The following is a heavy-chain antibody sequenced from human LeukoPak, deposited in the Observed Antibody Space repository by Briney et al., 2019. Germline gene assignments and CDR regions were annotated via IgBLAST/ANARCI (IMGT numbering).Heavy chain of an antibody. CDR1: GYTFSNTA. V-gene: IGHV1-18*01. J-gene: IGHJ5*02. Sequence: ASVKVSCKASGYTFSNTAVIWVRQAPGQGLEWMGWISAYNGNTNYAQKLQGRVTMTRDMSTSTDYMELSSPRSEDTAVYYCARDNSVEDTAWWFDPWGQGTLVTVSS. CDR2: ISAYNGNT. CDR3: ARDNSVEDTAWWFDP. D-gene: IGHD4-23*01.